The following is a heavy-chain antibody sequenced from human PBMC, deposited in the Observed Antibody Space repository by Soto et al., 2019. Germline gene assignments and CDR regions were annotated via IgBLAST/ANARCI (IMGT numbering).Heavy chain of an antibody. J-gene: IGHJ4*02. CDR1: GGTFSSYA. D-gene: IGHD1-26*01. V-gene: IGHV1-69*01. CDR3: ARDHRVYSGSYMYLDY. CDR2: IIPIFGTA. Sequence: QVQLVQSGAEVKKPGSSVKVSCKASGGTFSSYAISWVRQAPGQGLEWMGGIIPIFGTANYAQKFQGRVTITADESTSTAYMELSSLRSEDTAVYYCARDHRVYSGSYMYLDYWGQGTMVTVSS.